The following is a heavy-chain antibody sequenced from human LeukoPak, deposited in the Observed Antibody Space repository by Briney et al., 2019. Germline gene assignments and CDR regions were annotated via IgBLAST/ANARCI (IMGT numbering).Heavy chain of an antibody. V-gene: IGHV4-34*01. Sequence: KTSETLSLTCAVYGGSFSGYYWSWIRQPPGKGLEWIGEINHSGSTNYNPSLKSRVTISVDTSKNQFSLKLSSVTAADTAVYYCARAPITMVRGVISSYYYYYGMDVWGQGTTVTVSS. D-gene: IGHD3-10*01. J-gene: IGHJ6*02. CDR3: ARAPITMVRGVISSYYYYYGMDV. CDR1: GGSFSGYY. CDR2: INHSGST.